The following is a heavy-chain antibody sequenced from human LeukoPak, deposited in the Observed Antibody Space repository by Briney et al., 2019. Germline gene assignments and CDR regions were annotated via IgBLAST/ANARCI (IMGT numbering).Heavy chain of an antibody. CDR1: GDSISSSGYY. CDR2: INYSGNT. D-gene: IGHD1-26*01. V-gene: IGHV4-39*07. CDR3: ARLGQVGATPGAFDI. J-gene: IGHJ3*02. Sequence: SETLSLTCTVSGDSISSSGYYWGWIRQSPGKGLEWIGTINYSGNTYYNPSLKSRVTISVDTSKNQFSLKLSSVTAADTAVYYCARLGQVGATPGAFDIWGQGTMVTVSS.